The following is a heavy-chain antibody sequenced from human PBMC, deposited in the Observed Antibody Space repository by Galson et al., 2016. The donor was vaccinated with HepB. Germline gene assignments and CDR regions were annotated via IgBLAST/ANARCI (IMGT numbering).Heavy chain of an antibody. Sequence: SLRLSCAASGFTFNDYVMHWVRQLTGKGLEWVSGVNWNSATLAYADSVRGRFTISRDNAENSLYLQMNSLRAKDTALYYCAKGQTNWATFDSWGQGTLVTVPS. CDR2: VNWNSATL. CDR1: GFTFNDYV. CDR3: AKGQTNWATFDS. D-gene: IGHD7-27*01. V-gene: IGHV3-9*01. J-gene: IGHJ4*02.